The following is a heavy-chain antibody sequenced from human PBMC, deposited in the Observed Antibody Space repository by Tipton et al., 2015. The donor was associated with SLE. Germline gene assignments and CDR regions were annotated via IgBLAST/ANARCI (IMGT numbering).Heavy chain of an antibody. D-gene: IGHD4-17*01. CDR3: SRDRDGDDRDVLDI. CDR2: IYYSGST. V-gene: IGHV4-59*01. Sequence: TLSLTCSVSGGSIRPYYWSWIRQPPGKGLEWIGYIYYSGSTNYNPSLKSRVTISVDTSKNQFSLKLRSVTAADTALYYCSRDRDGDDRDVLDIWGQGTLVTVSS. J-gene: IGHJ3*02. CDR1: GGSIRPYY.